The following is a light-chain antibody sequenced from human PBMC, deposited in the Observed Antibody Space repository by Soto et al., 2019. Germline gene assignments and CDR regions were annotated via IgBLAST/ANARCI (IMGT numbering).Light chain of an antibody. CDR3: QQYDTSSWT. CDR2: GAS. Sequence: EIVLTQSPGTLSLSPGESATLSCRASQSVRSSYLAWYQQRPGQAPRLLIYGASSRATGIPDRFSGSGSGTDFTLTISRLEPEDSAVYYCQQYDTSSWTFGQGTKVEIK. J-gene: IGKJ1*01. V-gene: IGKV3-20*01. CDR1: QSVRSSY.